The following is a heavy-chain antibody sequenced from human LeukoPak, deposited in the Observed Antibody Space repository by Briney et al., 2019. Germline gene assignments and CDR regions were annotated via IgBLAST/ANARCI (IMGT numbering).Heavy chain of an antibody. CDR3: ARNSGSYAFDY. D-gene: IGHD1-26*01. Sequence: GGSLRLSCAASGFTFSSYEMNWVRQAPGKGLEWVSYISSSGSTIYYADSVKGRFTISRDNAKNSLYLQMNSLRAEDTAVYYCARNSGSYAFDYWGQGTLVTVSS. CDR1: GFTFSSYE. CDR2: ISSSGSTI. V-gene: IGHV3-48*03. J-gene: IGHJ4*02.